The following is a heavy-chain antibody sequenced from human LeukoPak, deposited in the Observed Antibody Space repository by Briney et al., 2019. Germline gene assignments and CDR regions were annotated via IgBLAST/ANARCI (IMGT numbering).Heavy chain of an antibody. CDR1: GGSISSYY. D-gene: IGHD6-19*01. CDR3: ARDPSSGWYYFDD. Sequence: SETLSLTCTVSGGSISSYYWSWIRQPAGKGLEWIGRIYTSGSTNYDPSLKSRVTMSVDTSKNQFSLKLTSVTAADTAVYYCARDPSSGWYYFDDWGQGTLVTVSS. CDR2: IYTSGST. J-gene: IGHJ4*02. V-gene: IGHV4-4*07.